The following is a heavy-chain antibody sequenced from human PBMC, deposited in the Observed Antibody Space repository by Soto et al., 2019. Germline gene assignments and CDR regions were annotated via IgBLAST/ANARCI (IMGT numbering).Heavy chain of an antibody. CDR1: VGSISSSSYC. Sequence: PSETLCITCTFSVGSISSSSYCWGWIRQPPGKGLEWIGSIYYSGSTYYNPSLKSRVTISVDTSKNQFSLKLSSVTAADTAVYYCPRHLKRWPQFDPFDYWGQGTMVTVSS. D-gene: IGHD3-9*01. CDR2: IYYSGST. CDR3: PRHLKRWPQFDPFDY. J-gene: IGHJ4*02. V-gene: IGHV4-39*01.